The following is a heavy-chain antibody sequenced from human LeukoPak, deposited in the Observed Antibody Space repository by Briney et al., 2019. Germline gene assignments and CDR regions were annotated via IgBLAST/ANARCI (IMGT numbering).Heavy chain of an antibody. CDR2: IYSGCST. Sequence: GGSLTLPCTASGFPVRSNYMICLRQARGRALEGVSVIYSGCSTYYADCVKGRFNISRDNSKNTLYLQMNSLRAEDTAVYYCAELGITMIGGVWGKGTTVTISS. CDR1: GFPVRSNY. D-gene: IGHD3-10*02. V-gene: IGHV3-66*01. CDR3: AELGITMIGGV. J-gene: IGHJ6*04.